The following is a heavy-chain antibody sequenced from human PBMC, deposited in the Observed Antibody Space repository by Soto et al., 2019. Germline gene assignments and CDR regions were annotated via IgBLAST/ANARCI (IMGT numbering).Heavy chain of an antibody. CDR2: ISAYNGNT. Sequence: QVRLEQSGPEVEKPGASVRVSCTATGFTFSKFGFNWVRQAPGQGLEWMGWISAYNGNTNYAQKFWGRVTMNTDTSTSTVYMDLRGLRPDDTAVYFCARDLSNCTTTSCFPYWFFALWGPGSLVTVSS. V-gene: IGHV1-18*04. CDR1: GFTFSKFG. D-gene: IGHD2-2*01. CDR3: ARDLSNCTTTSCFPYWFFAL. J-gene: IGHJ2*01.